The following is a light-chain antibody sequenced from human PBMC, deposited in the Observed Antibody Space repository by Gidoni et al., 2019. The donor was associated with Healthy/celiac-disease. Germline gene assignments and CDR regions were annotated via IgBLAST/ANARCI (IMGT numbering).Light chain of an antibody. Sequence: DIQMTQSPSSLSASVGDRVTITCRASQGISNSLAWYQQKPGKAPKLLLYAASRLESGVPSRVSGSGSGTDYSLTISSLQPEDFATYYGQQYYSTPLYTFGQGTKLEIK. CDR3: QQYYSTPLYT. CDR2: AAS. CDR1: QGISNS. J-gene: IGKJ2*01. V-gene: IGKV1-NL1*01.